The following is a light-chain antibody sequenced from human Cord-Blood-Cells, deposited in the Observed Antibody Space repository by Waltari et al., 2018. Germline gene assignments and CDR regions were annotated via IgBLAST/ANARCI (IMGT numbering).Light chain of an antibody. CDR3: QQRSNWPPT. Sequence: EIVLTQSTATLSLSPGERATLSCRASQSVSSYLAWYQQKPGQAPRLLIYDASNRATGIPARFSGSWSGTDFTLTISSLEPEDFAVYYCQQRSNWPPTFGQGTKVEIK. J-gene: IGKJ1*01. CDR2: DAS. CDR1: QSVSSY. V-gene: IGKV3-11*01.